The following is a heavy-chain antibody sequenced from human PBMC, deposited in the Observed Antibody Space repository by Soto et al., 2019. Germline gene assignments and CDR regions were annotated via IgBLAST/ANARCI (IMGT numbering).Heavy chain of an antibody. V-gene: IGHV3-21*06. CDR1: GFIFTRYS. CDR3: ARESEDLTSNFDY. CDR2: ISSTTNYI. J-gene: IGHJ4*02. Sequence: GGSLRLSCAASGFIFTRYSMNWVRQAPGKGLEWVSSISSTTNYIYYGDSMKGRFAISRDNAKNSLYLEMNSLRAEDTAVYYCARESEDLTSNFDYWGQGTLVTVSS.